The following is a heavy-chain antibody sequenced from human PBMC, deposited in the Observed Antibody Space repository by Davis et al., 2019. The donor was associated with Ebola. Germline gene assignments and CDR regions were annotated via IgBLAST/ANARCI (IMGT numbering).Heavy chain of an antibody. CDR2: IYYSGVT. J-gene: IGHJ6*02. CDR3: ARDDRYSTSWYGMDV. CDR1: GGSMSSYY. D-gene: IGHD6-13*01. Sequence: MPSETLSLTYTVSGGSMSSYYWSWIRQPPGKGLEWIGYIYYSGVTNYNPSLTSRVTISLDTSKNQFSLKLTSVTAADTAVYYCARDDRYSTSWYGMDVWGQGTTVTVSS. V-gene: IGHV4-59*01.